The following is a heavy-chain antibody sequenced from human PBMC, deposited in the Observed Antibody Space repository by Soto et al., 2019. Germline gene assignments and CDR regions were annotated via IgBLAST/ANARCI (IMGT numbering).Heavy chain of an antibody. V-gene: IGHV4-61*01. CDR2: LNRSGST. CDR3: ARGRRITIFGVVIISSGWFDP. CDR1: GASVNSGSSY. D-gene: IGHD3-3*01. Sequence: SETLSLTCAVSGASVNSGSSYWSWIRQPPGKGLEWIGELNRSGSTNYNPSLKSRVTISVDTSKNQFSLKPSSVTAADTAVYYCARGRRITIFGVVIISSGWFDPWGQGTLVTVSS. J-gene: IGHJ5*02.